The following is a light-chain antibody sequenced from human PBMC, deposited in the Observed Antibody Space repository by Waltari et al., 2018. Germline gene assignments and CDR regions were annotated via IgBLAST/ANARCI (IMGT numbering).Light chain of an antibody. Sequence: QSALTQPPSASGSPGQSVTISCTGTSSDVGGYNYVSWYQQHPGKAPKLMIYELSKRPSGVPDRFSGSKSGNTASLTVSGLQAEDEADYYCSSYAGSNIVFGGGTKLTVL. CDR2: ELS. CDR1: SSDVGGYNY. J-gene: IGLJ2*01. CDR3: SSYAGSNIV. V-gene: IGLV2-8*01.